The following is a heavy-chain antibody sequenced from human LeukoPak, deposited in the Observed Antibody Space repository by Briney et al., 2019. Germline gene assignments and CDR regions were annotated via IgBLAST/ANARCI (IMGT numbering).Heavy chain of an antibody. D-gene: IGHD3-10*01. CDR3: ARESSLITMVRGVIIYTPYFDY. Sequence: PGGSLRLSCAASGFTFSSCAMSWVRQAPGKGLEWVSSISSSSSYIYYADSVKGRFTISRDNAKNSLYLQMNSLRAEDTAVYYCARESSLITMVRGVIIYTPYFDYWGQGTLVTVSS. V-gene: IGHV3-21*01. CDR2: ISSSSSYI. J-gene: IGHJ4*02. CDR1: GFTFSSCA.